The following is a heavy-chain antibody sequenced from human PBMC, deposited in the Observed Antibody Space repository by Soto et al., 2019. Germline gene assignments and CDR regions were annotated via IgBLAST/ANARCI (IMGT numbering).Heavy chain of an antibody. CDR3: ARVGHITNYGMAV. Sequence: QVQLVQSGAEVKKPGSSVKVSCGASGGTFSSYPINWVRQAPGQGLEWMGGIIPFFGTSNYAQKFQGRVTITADESTSTAYMDLRSLRSEDTAVYYCARVGHITNYGMAVWGQGTTVTVSS. CDR1: GGTFSSYP. D-gene: IGHD1-26*01. CDR2: IIPFFGTS. V-gene: IGHV1-69*01. J-gene: IGHJ6*02.